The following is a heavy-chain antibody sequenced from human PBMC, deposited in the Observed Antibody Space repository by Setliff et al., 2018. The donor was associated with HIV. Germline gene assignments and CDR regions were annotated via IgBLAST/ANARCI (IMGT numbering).Heavy chain of an antibody. J-gene: IGHJ3*02. CDR2: IYTDGST. CDR3: ATCSVGWSREEHPRPDGAFHI. Sequence: SETLSLTCTVSGGSITSGNYFWTWIRQPAGKGLEWIGHIYTDGSTNYNPSFRSRVTMSVDTSENKFSLKLRSVTAAETAVYYCATCSVGWSREEHPRPDGAFHIWGQGSMVTVSS. D-gene: IGHD3-3*01. CDR1: GGSITSGNYF. V-gene: IGHV4-61*09.